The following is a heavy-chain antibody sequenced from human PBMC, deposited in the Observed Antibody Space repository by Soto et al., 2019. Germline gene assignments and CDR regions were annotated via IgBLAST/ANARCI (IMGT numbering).Heavy chain of an antibody. CDR1: GFTFSSYG. CDR3: AKSVFEYGRGRLKYYYYGMDV. D-gene: IGHD3-10*02. CDR2: ISASGGTT. V-gene: IGHV3-23*01. J-gene: IGHJ6*02. Sequence: EVQLLESGGGLVQPGGSLRLSCAASGFTFSSYGMSWVRQAPGKGLEWVSGISASGGTTYYAESVRGRFTTSRDNSKNTLHLQMHSLGAEDTAVYYCAKSVFEYGRGRLKYYYYGMDVWGQGTTVTVSS.